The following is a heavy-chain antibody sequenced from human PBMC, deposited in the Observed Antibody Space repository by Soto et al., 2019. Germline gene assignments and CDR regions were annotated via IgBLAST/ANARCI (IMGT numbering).Heavy chain of an antibody. Sequence: ASVKVSCKASGYTFTGYYMHWVRQAPGQGLEWMGWINPNSGGTNYAQKFQGRVTMTRDTSISTAYMELSRLRSDDTAVYYCATSPKYYYDSSGYYTHYYYGMDVWGQGTTVTVSS. J-gene: IGHJ6*02. CDR2: INPNSGGT. CDR1: GYTFTGYY. CDR3: ATSPKYYYDSSGYYTHYYYGMDV. D-gene: IGHD3-22*01. V-gene: IGHV1-2*02.